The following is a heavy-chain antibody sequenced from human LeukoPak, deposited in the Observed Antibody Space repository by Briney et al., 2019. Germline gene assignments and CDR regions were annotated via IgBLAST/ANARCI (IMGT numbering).Heavy chain of an antibody. CDR3: ASHYSYSGYDSWDY. Sequence: SVKVSCKASGGTFSSYAISWVRQAPGQGLEWMGGIIPIFGTANYAQKFQGRVTITADESTSTAYMELSSLRSEDTAVYYCASHYSYSGYDSWDYWGQGTLVTVSS. CDR2: IIPIFGTA. D-gene: IGHD5-12*01. J-gene: IGHJ4*02. CDR1: GGTFSSYA. V-gene: IGHV1-69*13.